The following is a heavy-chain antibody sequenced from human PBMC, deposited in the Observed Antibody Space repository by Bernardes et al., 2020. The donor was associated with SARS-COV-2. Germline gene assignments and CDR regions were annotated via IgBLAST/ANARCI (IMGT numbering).Heavy chain of an antibody. CDR3: ARDHAPGSRAYYIDL. D-gene: IGHD2-2*01. V-gene: IGHV3-48*01. J-gene: IGHJ4*02. CDR2: ISGDGRTT. CDR1: RFSINGYS. Sequence: VGSLSLSCVASRFSINGYSMNWVRQAPGKGLEWISYISGDGRTTSYLDSVRGRFSISRDNAKNSLSLQMNSLRVEDTAVYYCARDHAPGSRAYYIDLWGQGTLVTVSS.